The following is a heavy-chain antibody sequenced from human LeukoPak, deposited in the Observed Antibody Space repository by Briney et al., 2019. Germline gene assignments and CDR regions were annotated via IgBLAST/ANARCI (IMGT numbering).Heavy chain of an antibody. V-gene: IGHV3-7*01. CDR2: IKEDGSEK. J-gene: IGHJ4*02. CDR3: AKDVVGQQWPENY. Sequence: GGSLRLSCAASGFTFSSYWMSWVRQAPGKGLEWVASIKEDGSEKYYVDSVKGRFTISRDNAKNSVYLHMNSLRPEDTALYHCAKDVVGQQWPENYWGQGTLVTVSS. D-gene: IGHD6-19*01. CDR1: GFTFSSYW.